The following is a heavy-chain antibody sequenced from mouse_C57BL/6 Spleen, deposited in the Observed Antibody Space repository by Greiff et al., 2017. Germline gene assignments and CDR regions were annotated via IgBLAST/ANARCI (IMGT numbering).Heavy chain of an antibody. Sequence: QVQLQQPGAELVMPGASVKLSCKASGYTFTSYWMHWVKQRPGQGLEWIGEIDPSDSYTNYNQKFKGKSTLTVDKSSSTAYMQLSSLTSEDSAVYYCARRGVYDYFDYWGQGTTLTVSA. CDR3: ARRGVYDYFDY. D-gene: IGHD1-1*01. CDR2: IDPSDSYT. J-gene: IGHJ2*01. CDR1: GYTFTSYW. V-gene: IGHV1-69*01.